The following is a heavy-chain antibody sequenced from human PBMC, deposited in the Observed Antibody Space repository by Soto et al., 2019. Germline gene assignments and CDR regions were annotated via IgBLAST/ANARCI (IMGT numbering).Heavy chain of an antibody. Sequence: ASETLSLTCAVYGGSFSGYHWSWIRQPPGKGLEWIGEINHSGSTNYNPSLKSRVTISVDTSKNQFSLKLSSVTAADTAVYYCARGSRSSGWSYYYYGMDVWGQGTTVTVSS. D-gene: IGHD6-19*01. J-gene: IGHJ6*02. CDR2: INHSGST. CDR1: GGSFSGYH. V-gene: IGHV4-34*01. CDR3: ARGSRSSGWSYYYYGMDV.